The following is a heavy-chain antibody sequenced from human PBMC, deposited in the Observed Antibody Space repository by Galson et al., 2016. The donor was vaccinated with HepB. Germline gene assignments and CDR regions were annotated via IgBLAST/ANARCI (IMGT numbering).Heavy chain of an antibody. CDR3: AKGTTRLGDN. J-gene: IGHJ4*02. V-gene: IGHV3-23*01. D-gene: IGHD4-11*01. CDR1: GFAFSAYG. Sequence: SLRLSCAASGFAFSAYGMTWVRQAPRRGLEWVAAISTSGGSTDYADSVRGRFTISRDNSKNMSYLQMNSLRAEDSALYYCAKGTTRLGDNWGQGILVTVSS. CDR2: ISTSGGST.